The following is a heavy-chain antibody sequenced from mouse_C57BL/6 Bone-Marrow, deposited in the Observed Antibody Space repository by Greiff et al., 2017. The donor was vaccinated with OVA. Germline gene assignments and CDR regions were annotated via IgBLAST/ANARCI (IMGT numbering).Heavy chain of an antibody. D-gene: IGHD2-5*01. CDR1: GYTFTDYN. CDR3: AKSNYFWFAY. CDR2: INPNNGGT. Sequence: EVKVVESGPELVKPGASVKMSCKASGYTFTDYNMHWVKQSHGKSLEWIGYINPNNGGTSYNQKFKGKATLTVNKSSSTAYMELRSLTSEDSAVYYCAKSNYFWFAYWGQGTLVTVSA. J-gene: IGHJ3*01. V-gene: IGHV1-22*01.